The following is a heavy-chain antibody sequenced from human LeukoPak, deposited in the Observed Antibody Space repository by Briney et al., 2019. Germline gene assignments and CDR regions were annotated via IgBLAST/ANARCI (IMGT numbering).Heavy chain of an antibody. J-gene: IGHJ3*02. V-gene: IGHV3-53*01. Sequence: PSETLSLTCTVSGGSISRYYWSWVRQAPGKGLEWVSVIYPGGSTYYAGSVQGRFTGSRDNSKNTLYLQMNSLRDEDTAMYYCARTTVTTNFKDAFDIWGQGTVVTVSS. D-gene: IGHD4-17*01. CDR1: GGSISRYY. CDR2: IYPGGST. CDR3: ARTTVTTNFKDAFDI.